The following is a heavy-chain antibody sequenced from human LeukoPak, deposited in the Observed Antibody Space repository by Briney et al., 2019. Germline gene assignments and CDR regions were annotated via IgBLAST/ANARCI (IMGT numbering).Heavy chain of an antibody. J-gene: IGHJ4*02. CDR1: GFTFSTYA. D-gene: IGHD2-15*01. CDR3: AKGGHDFNPFYW. CDR2: IKAGGGDP. V-gene: IGHV3-23*01. Sequence: GGSLRLSCADSGFTFSTYAMGWVRQAPGKGLEWVSSIKAGGGDPFYADSVKGPVTISRDNSKNTLFLQLNSLRAEDTAVYYCAKGGHDFNPFYWWGQGTLVTVSS.